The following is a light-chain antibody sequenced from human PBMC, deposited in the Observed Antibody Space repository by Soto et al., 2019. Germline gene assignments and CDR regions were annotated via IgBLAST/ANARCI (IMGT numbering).Light chain of an antibody. J-gene: IGKJ1*01. CDR3: QQYGMSPWT. CDR1: QSISYIY. V-gene: IGKV3-20*01. Sequence: DIVLTQSPGTLSLSPGERATLSCRASQSISYIYLAWYQHRPGQAPRLLIYGASSRATGIPNRFSGSWSGTDFTLTISRMEPEDFAVYYCQQYGMSPWTFGQGTKVEIK. CDR2: GAS.